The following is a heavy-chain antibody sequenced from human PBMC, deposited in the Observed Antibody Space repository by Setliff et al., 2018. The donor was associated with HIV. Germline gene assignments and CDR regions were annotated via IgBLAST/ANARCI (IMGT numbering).Heavy chain of an antibody. CDR2: LNYDGVT. J-gene: IGHJ6*03. Sequence: PSETLSLTCAVYGGSFSGSYWSWIRQLPGKALEWIGELNYDGVTNHNPSLKSRVTISVEASKTRWSLKLTSVTAADTAVYYCARDWNHYFYYMDVWGKGTTVTVSS. CDR3: ARDWNHYFYYMDV. CDR1: GGSFSGSY. V-gene: IGHV4-34*01. D-gene: IGHD1-1*01.